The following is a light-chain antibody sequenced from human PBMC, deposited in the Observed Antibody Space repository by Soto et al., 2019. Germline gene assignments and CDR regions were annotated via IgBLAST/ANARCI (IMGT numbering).Light chain of an antibody. V-gene: IGKV3-15*01. CDR3: QQYNNWPLT. CDR2: GAS. CDR1: QSVSSN. Sequence: EIVMTQSPATLSVSPGERATLSCRASQSVSSNLAWYQQKPGQAPRLLIYGASSRATGIPVRFSGSGSGTAFTLTISSLQSEDFAVYYCQQYNNWPLTFGQGTRLEIK. J-gene: IGKJ5*01.